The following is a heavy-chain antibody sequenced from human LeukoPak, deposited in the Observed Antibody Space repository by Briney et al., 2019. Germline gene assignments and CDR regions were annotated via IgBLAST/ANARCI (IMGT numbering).Heavy chain of an antibody. V-gene: IGHV3-53*01. Sequence: PGGSLRLSCAAPGFTVSSNYMSWVRQAPGKGLEWVSVIYSGGSTYYADSVKGRFTISRDNSKNTLYLRMNSLRAEDTAVYYCARPGDSSGTPFDYWGQGTLVTVSS. D-gene: IGHD3-22*01. CDR1: GFTVSSNY. CDR2: IYSGGST. J-gene: IGHJ4*02. CDR3: ARPGDSSGTPFDY.